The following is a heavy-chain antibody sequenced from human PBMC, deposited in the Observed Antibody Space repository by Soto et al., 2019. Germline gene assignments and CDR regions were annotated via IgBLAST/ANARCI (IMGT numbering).Heavy chain of an antibody. J-gene: IGHJ5*02. V-gene: IGHV4-30-2*01. Sequence: SVTLSLTCAVSGVSISSGGYSWSWIRQPPGKGLEWIGYIYHSGSTYYNPSLKSRVTISVDRSKNQFSLKLSSVTAADTAVYYCARVPGPWGQGTLVTVSS. CDR2: IYHSGST. CDR1: GVSISSGGYS. CDR3: ARVPGP.